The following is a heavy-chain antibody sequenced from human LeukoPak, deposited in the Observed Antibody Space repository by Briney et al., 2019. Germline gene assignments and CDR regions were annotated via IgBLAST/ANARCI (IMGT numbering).Heavy chain of an antibody. D-gene: IGHD2-21*02. CDR3: ARGLIVVVTAIGGVGYYGMDV. Sequence: ASVKVSCKASGYTFTGYYMHWVRQAPGQGLEWMGWINPNSGGTNYAQKFQGRVTMTRDTSISTAYMELSRLRSDDTAVYYCARGLIVVVTAIGGVGYYGMDVWGQGTTVTVSS. V-gene: IGHV1-2*02. J-gene: IGHJ6*02. CDR2: INPNSGGT. CDR1: GYTFTGYY.